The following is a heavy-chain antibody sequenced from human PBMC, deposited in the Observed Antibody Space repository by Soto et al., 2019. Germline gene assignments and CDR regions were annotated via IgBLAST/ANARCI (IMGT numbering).Heavy chain of an antibody. CDR3: AKESGWNNWYFDL. Sequence: GGSLRLSCAGSGFTFSTYSIHWVRQAPGKGLEWVAVISHDGNIKFYADSVKGRFTVSRDNFKNTLFLEMNSLRDEDTSVYYCAKESGWNNWYFDLWGRGTLVTVS. J-gene: IGHJ2*01. V-gene: IGHV3-30*18. CDR1: GFTFSTYS. CDR2: ISHDGNIK. D-gene: IGHD6-19*01.